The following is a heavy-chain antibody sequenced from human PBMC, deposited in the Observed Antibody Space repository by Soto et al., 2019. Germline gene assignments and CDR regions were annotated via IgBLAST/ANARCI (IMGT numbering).Heavy chain of an antibody. CDR3: AKEPEA. J-gene: IGHJ4*02. V-gene: IGHV3-23*01. CDR1: GFTFSIYA. Sequence: EVQLLESGGGLIQPGGSLRLSCAASGFTFSIYAMSWVRQAPGKGLEWVSGMTGSGDRIYYADSVKGRFTIPRDNSKNTLYLQMNSLRAEDTAVYYCAKEPEAWGQGILVTVSS. CDR2: MTGSGDRI.